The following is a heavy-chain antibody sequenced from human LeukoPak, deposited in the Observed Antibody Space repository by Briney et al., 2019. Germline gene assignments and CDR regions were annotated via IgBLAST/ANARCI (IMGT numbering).Heavy chain of an antibody. J-gene: IGHJ4*02. CDR1: GGSVNSGGYY. V-gene: IGHV4-31*03. CDR3: ARSSDYRHYH. Sequence: SETLSLTCTVSGGSVNSGGYYWTWIRQHPGKGLEWLGYIYYSGRTYYNPSLKSRITISLDTSKNQFSLNLTSVSAADTAFYFCARSSDYRHYHWGQGTLITVSS. D-gene: IGHD4-11*01. CDR2: IYYSGRT.